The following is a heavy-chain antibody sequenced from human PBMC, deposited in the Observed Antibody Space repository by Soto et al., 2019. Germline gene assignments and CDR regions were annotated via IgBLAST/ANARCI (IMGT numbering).Heavy chain of an antibody. CDR1: GFTFSSYA. D-gene: IGHD1-7*01. CDR2: ISYDGSNK. V-gene: IGHV3-30-3*01. CDR3: ARDSWNYVEWLVRAYYYYYYGMDV. J-gene: IGHJ6*02. Sequence: GGSLRLSCAASGFTFSSYAMHWVRQAPGKGLEWVAVISYDGSNKYYADSVKGRFTISRDNSKNALYLQMNSLRAEDTAVYYCARDSWNYVEWLVRAYYYYYYGMDVWGQGTTVTVSS.